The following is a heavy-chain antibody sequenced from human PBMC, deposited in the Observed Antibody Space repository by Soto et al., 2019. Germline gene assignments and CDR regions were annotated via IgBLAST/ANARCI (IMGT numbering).Heavy chain of an antibody. V-gene: IGHV3-23*01. CDR2: LSGSGSST. CDR3: TTDYSSSWGIDY. D-gene: IGHD6-13*01. J-gene: IGHJ4*02. Sequence: GALRLSCAASGFTFSSYSMNWVRQAPGKGLEWVSLLSGSGSSTYYADSVKGRFTISRDNSKNTLYLQMNSLKTEDTAVYYCTTDYSSSWGIDYWGQGTLVTVSS. CDR1: GFTFSSYS.